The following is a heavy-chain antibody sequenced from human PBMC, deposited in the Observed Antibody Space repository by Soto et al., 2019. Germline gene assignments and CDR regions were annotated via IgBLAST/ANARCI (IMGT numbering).Heavy chain of an antibody. CDR3: ARPTDYCDTIAPPAY. D-gene: IGHD3-22*01. CDR1: GCSISNYA. Sequence: PVVPLRLSWAASGCSISNYAMNWVRQAPGKGLEWVSGISGGGGGTYYTDSVKGRFTVSRDNAKNSLYLQMNSLRAEDTAFYYCARPTDYCDTIAPPAYWGKGTLVTVSP. V-gene: IGHV3-23*01. CDR2: ISGGGGGT. J-gene: IGHJ4*02.